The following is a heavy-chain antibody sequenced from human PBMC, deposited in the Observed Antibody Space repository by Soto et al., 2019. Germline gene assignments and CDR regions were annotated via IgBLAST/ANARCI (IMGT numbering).Heavy chain of an antibody. Sequence: QVQLVQSGAEVKKPGSSVKVSCKASGGTFGSYAFSWVRPAPGQGLEWMGGIIPVSGAAHYAQKFQGRVTITADESTSTAYMELSSLSSQDTAVYYCATALGCRSTSCTLDYWGQGTRVIVSS. J-gene: IGHJ4*02. D-gene: IGHD2-2*01. CDR2: IIPVSGAA. V-gene: IGHV1-69*01. CDR1: GGTFGSYA. CDR3: ATALGCRSTSCTLDY.